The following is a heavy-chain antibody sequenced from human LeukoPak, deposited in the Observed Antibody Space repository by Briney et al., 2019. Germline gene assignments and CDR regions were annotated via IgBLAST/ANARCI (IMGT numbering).Heavy chain of an antibody. CDR2: IHASGST. D-gene: IGHD2-2*01. CDR3: ARDPFRSSYDY. V-gene: IGHV4-4*07. CDR1: GDSISNYY. Sequence: KPSETLSLTCTVSGDSISNYYWSWIRQPAGRALEWIGRIHASGSTSYKSSLKSRVAMSIDTSKNHFSLKLTSVTAADTAVYYCARDPFRSSYDYWGQGILVTVSS. J-gene: IGHJ4*02.